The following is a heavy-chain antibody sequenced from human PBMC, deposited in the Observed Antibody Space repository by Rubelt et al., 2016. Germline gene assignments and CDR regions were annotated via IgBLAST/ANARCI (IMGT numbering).Heavy chain of an antibody. CDR1: GGSISDYY. J-gene: IGHJ2*01. CDR2: IYYSGST. D-gene: IGHD3-10*01. CDR3: ARDSRLSYTWYFDL. V-gene: IGHV4-59*01. Sequence: QVQLQESGPGLVKPSETLSLTCTVSGGSISDYYWNWIRQAPGQGLELIGYIYYSGSTNYNPSLKSPNTLSVDTSKNQFSLKLSSVTAADTAVYYGARDSRLSYTWYFDLWGRGTLVTVSS.